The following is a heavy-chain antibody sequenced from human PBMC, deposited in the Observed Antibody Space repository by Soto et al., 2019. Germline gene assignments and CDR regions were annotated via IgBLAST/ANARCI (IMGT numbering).Heavy chain of an antibody. CDR1: GGTFSSYG. V-gene: IGHV1-69*06. Sequence: QVQLVQSGAEVKKPGSSVKVSCKASGGTFSSYGISWVRQAPGQGLEWMGGIIPIFGTANYAQKFQGRVTITADKSTSTAYMELSSLRSADTAVYYCARWYITIFGVLMSYFDYWGQGTLVTVSS. D-gene: IGHD3-3*01. J-gene: IGHJ4*02. CDR2: IIPIFGTA. CDR3: ARWYITIFGVLMSYFDY.